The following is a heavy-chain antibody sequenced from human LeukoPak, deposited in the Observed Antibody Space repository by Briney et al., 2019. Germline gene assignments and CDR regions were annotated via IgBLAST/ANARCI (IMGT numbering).Heavy chain of an antibody. Sequence: SETLSLTCTVSGGSISSSSYYWGWIRQPPGKGLEWIGSIYYSGSTYYNPSLKSRVTISVDTSKNQFSLKLSSVTAADTAVYYCARRTGIVGANFLVWGQGTLVTVSS. D-gene: IGHD1-26*01. V-gene: IGHV4-39*01. CDR2: IYYSGST. J-gene: IGHJ4*02. CDR3: ARRTGIVGANFLV. CDR1: GGSISSSSYY.